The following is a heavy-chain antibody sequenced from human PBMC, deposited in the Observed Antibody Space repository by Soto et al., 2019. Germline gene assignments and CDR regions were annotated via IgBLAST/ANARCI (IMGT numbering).Heavy chain of an antibody. CDR2: IYYSGST. V-gene: IGHV4-39*01. D-gene: IGHD3-16*01. CDR1: GGSISSSSYY. Sequence: SETLSLTCTVSGGSISSSSYYWGWIRQPPGKGLEWIGSIYYSGSTYYNPSLKSRVTISVDTSKNQFSLKLSSVTAADTAVYYCARREELRLGERRGGFDPWGQGTLVTVS. J-gene: IGHJ5*02. CDR3: ARREELRLGERRGGFDP.